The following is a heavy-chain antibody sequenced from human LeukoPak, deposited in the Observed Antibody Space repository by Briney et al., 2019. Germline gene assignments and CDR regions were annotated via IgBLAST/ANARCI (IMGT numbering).Heavy chain of an antibody. Sequence: PGGSLRLSCAASGFTFTTYWMSWVRQAPGKGLEWVANIKQDGSEKYYVDSVKGRFTISRDNAKNSMYLQMNSLRAEDTAVYYCARDLPRATIDYWGQGTLVTVSS. D-gene: IGHD5-24*01. CDR1: GFTFTTYW. J-gene: IGHJ4*02. CDR2: IKQDGSEK. CDR3: ARDLPRATIDY. V-gene: IGHV3-7*01.